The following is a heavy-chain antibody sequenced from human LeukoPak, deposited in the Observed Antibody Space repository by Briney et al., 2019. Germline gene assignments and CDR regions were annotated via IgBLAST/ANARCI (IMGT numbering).Heavy chain of an antibody. CDR1: GLTVSSNY. CDR3: AREHVTMIRGLVPRYYYNGMDV. V-gene: IGHV3-53*01. J-gene: IGHJ6*01. D-gene: IGHD3-10*01. Sequence: GGSLRLTCVASGLTVSSNYMSWVRQAPGKGLEWVSVIYSGGTTYYADSVWGRFTISRDNSKNTLHLQMNSLRAEDTALYYCAREHVTMIRGLVPRYYYNGMDVWGQGTTATVSS. CDR2: IYSGGTT.